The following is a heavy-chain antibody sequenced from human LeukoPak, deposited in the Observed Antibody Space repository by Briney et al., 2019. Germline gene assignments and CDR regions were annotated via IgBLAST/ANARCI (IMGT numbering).Heavy chain of an antibody. Sequence: PSETLSHTCAVCGGSFSGYYWSWIRQPPGKGLEWIGEINHSGSTNYNPSLKSRVTISVDTSKNQFSLKLSSVTAADTAVYYCASRCGPCICGDYWGQGTLLTVSS. CDR3: ASRCGPCICGDY. J-gene: IGHJ4*02. V-gene: IGHV4-34*01. D-gene: IGHD2-21*01. CDR1: GGSFSGYY. CDR2: INHSGST.